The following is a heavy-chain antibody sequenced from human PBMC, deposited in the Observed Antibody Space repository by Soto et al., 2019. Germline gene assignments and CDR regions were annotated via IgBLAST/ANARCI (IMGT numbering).Heavy chain of an antibody. D-gene: IGHD6-19*01. V-gene: IGHV4-59*01. CDR1: GGSISGYY. Sequence: KPSETLSLTCTVSGGSISGYYWSWIRQSPGKGLEWIGYVYHTGSTNYNPSLKTRVTISIDTSRNQFSLILYSVTAADTAVYYCAKDYHSTGWDAEFDYWGQGTLGTSP. CDR2: VYHTGST. J-gene: IGHJ4*02. CDR3: AKDYHSTGWDAEFDY.